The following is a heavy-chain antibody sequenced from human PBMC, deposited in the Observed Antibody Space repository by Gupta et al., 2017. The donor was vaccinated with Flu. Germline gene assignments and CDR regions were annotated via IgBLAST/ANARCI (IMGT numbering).Heavy chain of an antibody. J-gene: IGHJ4*02. CDR3: ASPYYDFWSAYSGY. Sequence: RQAPGKGLEWVANINQDGSVKYYVDSVKGRFTISRDNAKNSLCLQMNSLRAEDTAVYYCASPYYDFWSAYSGYWGQGTLVTVSS. D-gene: IGHD3-3*01. CDR2: INQDGSVK. V-gene: IGHV3-7*01.